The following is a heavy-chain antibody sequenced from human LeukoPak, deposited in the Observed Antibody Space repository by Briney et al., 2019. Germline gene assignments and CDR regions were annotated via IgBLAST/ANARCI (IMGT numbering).Heavy chain of an antibody. CDR3: VRDGGVSGYDLLDY. Sequence: GGSLRLSCTASGFIFSNYWMTWVRQAAGKGLEWVAQINQDGSKKYYIDSVNARFSISRDNARNSLSLQMNSLRAEDTAVYYCVRDGGVSGYDLLDYWGQGTLVTVSS. CDR1: GFIFSNYW. J-gene: IGHJ4*02. CDR2: INQDGSKK. V-gene: IGHV3-7*01. D-gene: IGHD5-12*01.